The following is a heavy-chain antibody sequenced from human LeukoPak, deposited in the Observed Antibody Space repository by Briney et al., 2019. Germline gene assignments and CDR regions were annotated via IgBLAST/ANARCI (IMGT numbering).Heavy chain of an antibody. J-gene: IGHJ4*02. Sequence: PGGSLRLSCAASEFTFSNYAMSWVRQAPGKGLEWVAVIWYDGSNKYYADSVKGRFTISRDNSKNTLYLQMNSLRAEDTAVYYCASLGVGDPFDYWGQGTLVTVSS. CDR1: EFTFSNYA. CDR3: ASLGVGDPFDY. D-gene: IGHD1-26*01. CDR2: IWYDGSNK. V-gene: IGHV3-33*08.